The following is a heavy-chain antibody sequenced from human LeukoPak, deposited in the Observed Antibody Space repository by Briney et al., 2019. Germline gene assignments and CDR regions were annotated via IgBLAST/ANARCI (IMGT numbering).Heavy chain of an antibody. J-gene: IGHJ4*02. CDR3: ATKAAAGTRAYFDS. CDR2: IIPIFGTA. Sequence: ASVKVSCKASGGTFSSYAISWVRQAPGQGLEWMGGIIPIFGTANYAQKLQGRVTITADESTSTAYMELSSLRSEDTAVYYCATKAAAGTRAYFDSWGQGTLVTVSS. CDR1: GGTFSSYA. D-gene: IGHD6-13*01. V-gene: IGHV1-69*01.